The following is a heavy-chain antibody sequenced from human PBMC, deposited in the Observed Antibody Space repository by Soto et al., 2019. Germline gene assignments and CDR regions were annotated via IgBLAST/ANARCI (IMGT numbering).Heavy chain of an antibody. J-gene: IGHJ6*03. CDR3: ASPNPGIAAAGAGYYMDV. V-gene: IGHV1-18*01. CDR2: ISAYNGNT. D-gene: IGHD6-13*01. Sequence: QVQLVQSGAEVKKPGASVKVSCKASGYTFTSYGISWVRQAPGQGLEWMGWISAYNGNTNYAQKLQGRVTMTTDTSTSTAYMELRSLRSDDTAVYYCASPNPGIAAAGAGYYMDVWGKGTTVTVSS. CDR1: GYTFTSYG.